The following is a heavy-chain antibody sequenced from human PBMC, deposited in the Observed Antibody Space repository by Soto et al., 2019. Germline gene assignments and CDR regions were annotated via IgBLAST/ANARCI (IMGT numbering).Heavy chain of an antibody. D-gene: IGHD2-15*01. J-gene: IGHJ4*02. CDR3: AKDYTDIVVVVADPRPTYYFDY. CDR1: GFTFSSYA. V-gene: IGHV3-23*01. CDR2: ISGSGGST. Sequence: GGSLRLSCAASGFTFSSYAMSWVRQAPGKGLEWVSAISGSGGSTYYADSVKGRFTISRDNSKNTLYLQMNSLRAEDTAVYYCAKDYTDIVVVVADPRPTYYFDYWGQGTLVTFSS.